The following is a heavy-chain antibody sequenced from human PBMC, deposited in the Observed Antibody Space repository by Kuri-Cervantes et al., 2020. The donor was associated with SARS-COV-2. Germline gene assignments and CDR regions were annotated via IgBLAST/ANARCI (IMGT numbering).Heavy chain of an antibody. D-gene: IGHD3-22*01. Sequence: ASVKVSCKASGYTFTGYYMHWARQAPGQGLEWMGWINPNSGGTNYAQKFQGRVTMTRDTSISTAYMELSRLRSDDTAVYYCARDYYYDSSGYFFDPWGQGTLVTVSS. CDR2: INPNSGGT. CDR3: ARDYYYDSSGYFFDP. V-gene: IGHV1-2*02. CDR1: GYTFTGYY. J-gene: IGHJ5*02.